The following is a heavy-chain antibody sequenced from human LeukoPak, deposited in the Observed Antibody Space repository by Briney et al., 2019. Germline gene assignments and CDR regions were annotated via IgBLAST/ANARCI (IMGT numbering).Heavy chain of an antibody. CDR2: ISSSDYI. V-gene: IGHV3-21*01. CDR3: AKDLMRDIWFGES. Sequence: GGSLRLSCAASEFTFSSYNMNWVRQAPGKGLEWVSSISSSDYIYYADSVKGRFTISRDNSKNALYLQMNSLRAEDTAVYYCAKDLMRDIWFGESWGQGTLVTVSS. CDR1: EFTFSSYN. J-gene: IGHJ5*02. D-gene: IGHD3-10*01.